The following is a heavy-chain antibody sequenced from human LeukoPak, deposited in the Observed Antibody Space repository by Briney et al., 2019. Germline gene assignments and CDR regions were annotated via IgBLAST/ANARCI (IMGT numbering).Heavy chain of an antibody. J-gene: IGHJ6*03. D-gene: IGHD1-26*01. V-gene: IGHV3-74*01. Sequence: PPGGSLRLSCAASGFTFSNYWMHWVRQAPGKELVWVSRINSDGSSTSYADSVKGRFTISRDNAKNTLYLQMNSLRAEDTAVYYCARVSSGSYFGYYYYYMDVWGKGTTVTVSS. CDR3: ARVSSGSYFGYYYYYMDV. CDR1: GFTFSNYW. CDR2: INSDGSST.